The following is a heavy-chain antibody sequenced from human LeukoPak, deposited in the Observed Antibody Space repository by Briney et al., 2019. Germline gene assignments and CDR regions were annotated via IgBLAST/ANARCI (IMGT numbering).Heavy chain of an antibody. CDR2: INPNSGGT. D-gene: IGHD1-26*01. CDR1: GYTFTGYY. Sequence: ASVKVSYKASGYTFTGYYMHWVRQAPGQGLEWMGWINPNSGGTNYAQKFQGRVTMTRDTSISTAYMELSRLRSDDTAVYYCARLYEWELISDYWGQGTLVTVSS. CDR3: ARLYEWELISDY. V-gene: IGHV1-2*02. J-gene: IGHJ4*02.